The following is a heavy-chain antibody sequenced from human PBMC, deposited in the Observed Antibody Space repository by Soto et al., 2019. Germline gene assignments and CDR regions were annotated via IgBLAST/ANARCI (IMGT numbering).Heavy chain of an antibody. CDR2: ISSSSSHL. J-gene: IGHJ5*02. D-gene: IGHD3-22*01. CDR1: GFTFSSYT. Sequence: GGSLRLSCAASGFTFSSYTMNWVRQAPGKGLEWVSSISSSSSHLYYADSVRGRFTISRDNAKKSLYLQMNTLRAEDTAVYYCARDLGPYYYDSSGYTPWGQGTLVTVSS. CDR3: ARDLGPYYYDSSGYTP. V-gene: IGHV3-21*01.